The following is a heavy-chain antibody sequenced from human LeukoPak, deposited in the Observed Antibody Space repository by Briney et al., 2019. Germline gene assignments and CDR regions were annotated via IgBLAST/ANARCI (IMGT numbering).Heavy chain of an antibody. D-gene: IGHD4-17*01. CDR1: GGSFSGYY. CDR2: INHSGST. Sequence: SETLSLTCAVYGGSFSGYYWSWIRQPPGKGLEWIGEINHSGSTNYNPSLKSRVTISVDTSKNQFSLKLSSVTAADTAVYYCARGGVPPLYGDYPANWGQGTLVTVSS. J-gene: IGHJ4*02. V-gene: IGHV4-34*01. CDR3: ARGGVPPLYGDYPAN.